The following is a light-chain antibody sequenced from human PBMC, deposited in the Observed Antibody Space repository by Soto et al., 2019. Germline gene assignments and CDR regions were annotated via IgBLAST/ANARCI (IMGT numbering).Light chain of an antibody. Sequence: EIVMTQSPATLSVSPGERATLSCRAGQNIHTYLAWYQQKPGKAPRLLFYGASTVATGLPARFSGSGSGTEFTLTINSLQAEDCAVYYCQQYYNWPRTFGQGTRLEIK. J-gene: IGKJ5*01. V-gene: IGKV3-15*01. CDR2: GAS. CDR1: QNIHTY. CDR3: QQYYNWPRT.